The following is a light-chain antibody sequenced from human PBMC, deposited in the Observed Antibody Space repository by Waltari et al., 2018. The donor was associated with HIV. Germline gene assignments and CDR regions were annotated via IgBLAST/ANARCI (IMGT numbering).Light chain of an antibody. J-gene: IGLJ2*01. CDR3: AVWDDRLSGRL. CDR1: TSNVRNNY. CDR2: RNN. Sequence: QPVLAQPRSVSGTPGQTVNIHCSGSTSNVRNNYVNRYQQVTGVAPKLLIYRNNHRPSGVPDRFSGSKSGTSASLAISGLRTEDEAEYYCAVWDDRLSGRLFGGGTKVTVL. V-gene: IGLV1-47*01.